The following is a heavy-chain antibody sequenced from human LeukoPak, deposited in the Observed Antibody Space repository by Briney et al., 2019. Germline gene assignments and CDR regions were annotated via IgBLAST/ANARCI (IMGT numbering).Heavy chain of an antibody. CDR2: ISAYNGNT. CDR3: ARGLPPRRNSDSSGYYSYYFDY. J-gene: IGHJ4*02. V-gene: IGHV1-18*01. CDR1: GYTFTNYG. D-gene: IGHD3-22*01. Sequence: ASVKVSCKASGYTFTNYGVTWVRQAPGQGLEWMGWISAYNGNTKHAQKVQGRVTMTTDTSASTVYMELRSLRSDDTAVYYCARGLPPRRNSDSSGYYSYYFDYWGQGSLVTVSS.